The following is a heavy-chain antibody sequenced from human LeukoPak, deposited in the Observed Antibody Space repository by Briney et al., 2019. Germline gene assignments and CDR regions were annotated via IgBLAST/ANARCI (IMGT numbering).Heavy chain of an antibody. CDR1: GFTFSSYW. Sequence: GGSLRLSCAASGFTFSSYWMSWVRQAPGKGLEWVSGISWNSGSIGYADSVKGRFTISRDNAKNSLYLQMNSLRAEDTAVYYCAKSYGSGSYYYYFDYWGQGTLVTVSS. CDR2: ISWNSGSI. CDR3: AKSYGSGSYYYYFDY. V-gene: IGHV3-9*01. D-gene: IGHD3-10*01. J-gene: IGHJ4*02.